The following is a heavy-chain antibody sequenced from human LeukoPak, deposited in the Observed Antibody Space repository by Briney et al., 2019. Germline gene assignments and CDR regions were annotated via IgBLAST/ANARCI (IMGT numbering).Heavy chain of an antibody. CDR3: AGGTGMDV. V-gene: IGHV3-7*05. CDR2: IKQDGSEK. CDR1: GFTFSSYA. Sequence: SGGSLRLSCAASGFTFSSYAMHWVRQAPGKGLEWVASIKQDGSEKYYVDFVKGRFSISRDNAKNSLYLQMNSLGADDTAVYYCAGGTGMDVWGQGTTVTVSS. J-gene: IGHJ6*02. D-gene: IGHD1-1*01.